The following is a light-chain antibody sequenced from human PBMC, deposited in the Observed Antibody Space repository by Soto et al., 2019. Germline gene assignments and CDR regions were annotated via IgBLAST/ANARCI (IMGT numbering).Light chain of an antibody. Sequence: IQMTQSPSSLAASVGDRVTITCRASQSISSYLNWYQQKPGKAPKLLIYAASSLQSGVPSRFSVSVSGTDVTITISSLKKEDGSTYYCQQSYSTTITFGQGTRLEIK. CDR3: QQSYSTTIT. V-gene: IGKV1-39*01. CDR1: QSISSY. CDR2: AAS. J-gene: IGKJ5*01.